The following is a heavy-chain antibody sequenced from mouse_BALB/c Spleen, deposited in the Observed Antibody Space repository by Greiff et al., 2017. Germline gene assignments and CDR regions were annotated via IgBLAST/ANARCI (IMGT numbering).Heavy chain of an antibody. Sequence: QGQLQQSGAELVRPGASVTLSCKASGYSFTDYEMHWVKQTPVHGLEWIGAIDPETGGTAYNQKFKGKATLTADKSSSTAYMELRSLTSEDSAVYYCTRSDYGPAYWGQGTLVTVSA. CDR1: GYSFTDYE. V-gene: IGHV1-15*01. CDR3: TRSDYGPAY. D-gene: IGHD1-2*01. J-gene: IGHJ3*01. CDR2: IDPETGGT.